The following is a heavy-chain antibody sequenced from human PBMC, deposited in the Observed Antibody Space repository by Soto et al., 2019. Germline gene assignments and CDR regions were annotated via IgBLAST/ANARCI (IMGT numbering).Heavy chain of an antibody. CDR2: IIPIFGTA. V-gene: IGHV1-69*13. D-gene: IGHD3-10*01. CDR1: GGTFSSYA. CDR3: ARDSRRGLNWFDP. Sequence: SVKVSCKASGGTFSSYAISWVRQAPGQGLEWMGGIIPIFGTANYAQKFQGRVTNTADESTSTAYMELSSLRFEDTAVYYCARDSRRGLNWFDPWGQGTLVTVSS. J-gene: IGHJ5*02.